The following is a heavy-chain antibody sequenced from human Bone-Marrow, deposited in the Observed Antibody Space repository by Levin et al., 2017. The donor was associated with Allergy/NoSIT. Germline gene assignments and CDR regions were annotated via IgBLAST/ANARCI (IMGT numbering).Heavy chain of an antibody. CDR2: IYNSGST. CDR3: ARERPYYYGFNGSYVDDF. Sequence: LRLSCTVSGGSMKSDDYYWSWIRQPPGKGLEWIGYIYNSGSTFYNPSLKSRLTISADTSKNQFSLKLTSVTAADTAVYYCARERPYYYGFNGSYVDDFWGQGTLVTVSS. D-gene: IGHD3-10*01. V-gene: IGHV4-30-4*01. CDR1: GGSMKSDDYY. J-gene: IGHJ4*02.